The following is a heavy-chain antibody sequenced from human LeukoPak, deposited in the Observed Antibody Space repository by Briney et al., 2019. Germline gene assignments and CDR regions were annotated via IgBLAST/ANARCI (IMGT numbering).Heavy chain of an antibody. V-gene: IGHV3-30*02. Sequence: PGGSLRLSCAASGFTFSSYGMHWVRQAPGKGLEWVAFIRYDGSNKYYADSVKGRFTISRDNSKNTLHLQMNSLRAEDTAEYHCARVRRITRVRGVIVVAFDIWGQGTMVTVSS. J-gene: IGHJ3*02. CDR1: GFTFSSYG. D-gene: IGHD3-10*01. CDR3: ARVRRITRVRGVIVVAFDI. CDR2: IRYDGSNK.